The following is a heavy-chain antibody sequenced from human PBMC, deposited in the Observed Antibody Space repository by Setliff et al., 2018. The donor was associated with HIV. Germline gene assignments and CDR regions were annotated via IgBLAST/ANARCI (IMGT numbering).Heavy chain of an antibody. CDR2: IYYSGST. Sequence: SETLSLTCIVSGGPISSTNYYWGWIRQPPGKGLEWIGSIYYSGSTYYNPSLKSRVTLSVDTSENQYSLKLTSLIAADTAVYYCARSLAYCSGGGCSSGNYYYMDVWGKGTTVTVSS. CDR3: ARSLAYCSGGGCSSGNYYYMDV. CDR1: GGPISSTNYY. J-gene: IGHJ6*03. V-gene: IGHV4-39*01. D-gene: IGHD2-15*01.